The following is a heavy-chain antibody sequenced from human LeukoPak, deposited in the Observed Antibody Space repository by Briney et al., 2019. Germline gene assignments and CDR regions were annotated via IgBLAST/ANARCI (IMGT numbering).Heavy chain of an antibody. V-gene: IGHV1-69*05. Sequence: SVKVSCKASGGTFSSYAISWVRQAPEQGLEWMGRIIPIFGTANYAQKFQGRVTITTDESTSTAYMELSSLRSEDTAVYYCAICSGGSCFPFDYWGRGTLVTVSS. J-gene: IGHJ4*02. CDR1: GGTFSSYA. CDR2: IIPIFGTA. D-gene: IGHD2-15*01. CDR3: AICSGGSCFPFDY.